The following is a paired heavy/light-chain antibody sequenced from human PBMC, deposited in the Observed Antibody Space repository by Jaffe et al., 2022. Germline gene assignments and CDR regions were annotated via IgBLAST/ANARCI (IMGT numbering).Heavy chain of an antibody. Sequence: EVQLVESGGGLVQPGGSLRLSCAASGFTVSNNYMSWVRQAPKRGLDWVSVVYSGGRTFYADSVKGRFTISRDNSKNTVYLQMNSLRAEDTAVYYCARGPLGDWDYYFDYWGQGTLVTVSS. V-gene: IGHV3-66*02. CDR2: VYSGGRT. CDR1: GFTVSNNY. CDR3: ARGPLGDWDYYFDY. J-gene: IGHJ4*02. D-gene: IGHD2-21*02.
Light chain of an antibody. V-gene: IGLV2-14*03. Sequence: QSALTQPASVSGSPGQSITISCTGTNSDVGRYNYVSWYQQHPGKAPKLMIYAVSNRPSGVSNRFSGSRSGNTASLTISGLQAEDEADYYCSSYTSSSTWVFGGGTKLTVL. CDR2: AVS. CDR3: SSYTSSSTWV. CDR1: NSDVGRYNY. J-gene: IGLJ3*02.